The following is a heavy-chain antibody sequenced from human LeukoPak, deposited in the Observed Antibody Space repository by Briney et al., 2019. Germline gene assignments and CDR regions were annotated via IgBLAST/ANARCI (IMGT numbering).Heavy chain of an antibody. CDR1: GGSISSYY. CDR3: ARVRSSLYYYYGMDV. CDR2: IHYSGST. V-gene: IGHV4-59*01. J-gene: IGHJ6*02. Sequence: SETLSLTCTVSGGSISSYYWSWIRQPPGKGLEWIGYIHYSGSTNYNPSLKSRVTISVDTSKNQFSLKLSSVTAADTAVYYCARVRSSLYYYYGMDVWGQGTTVTVSS. D-gene: IGHD6-13*01.